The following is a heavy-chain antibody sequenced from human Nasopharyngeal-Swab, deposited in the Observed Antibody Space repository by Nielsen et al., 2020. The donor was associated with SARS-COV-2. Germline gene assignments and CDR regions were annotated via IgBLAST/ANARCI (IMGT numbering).Heavy chain of an antibody. CDR3: AKRGSGGHFDY. D-gene: IGHD3-10*01. Sequence: GESLKISCAASELSFSTYGMSWVRQAAGRGLEWVSTITNTGTSRYYADSVRGRFTISRDNSRNTAYLQMNSLRVEDTAIYYCAKRGSGGHFDYWGQGTLVTVSS. CDR1: ELSFSTYG. V-gene: IGHV3-23*01. CDR2: ITNTGTSR. J-gene: IGHJ4*02.